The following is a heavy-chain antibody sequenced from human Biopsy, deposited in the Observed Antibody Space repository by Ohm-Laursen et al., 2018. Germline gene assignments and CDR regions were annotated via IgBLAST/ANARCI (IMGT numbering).Heavy chain of an antibody. CDR2: VYYTGST. CDR3: ARDRGYYSDRTVPGYFDL. Sequence: PSETLSVTCTVSGDSISSYYWSWIRQPPGKGLEWIGYVYYTGSTDYNPSLQSRVTISVDTSKNHFSLRLRSVTPADTAIYYCARDRGYYSDRTVPGYFDLWGRGTLVTVSS. J-gene: IGHJ2*01. D-gene: IGHD3-22*01. V-gene: IGHV4-59*01. CDR1: GDSISSYY.